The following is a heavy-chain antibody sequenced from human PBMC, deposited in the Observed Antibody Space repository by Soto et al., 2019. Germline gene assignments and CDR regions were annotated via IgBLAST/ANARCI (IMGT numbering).Heavy chain of an antibody. CDR3: AREGELTMTAFDI. D-gene: IGHD3-22*01. J-gene: IGHJ3*02. Sequence: QVQLVESGGGVVQPGRSLRLSCAASGFTFSSYGMHWVRQAPGKGLEWVAVIWYDGSNKYYADSVKGRFTISRDNSKNTLYLQMNSLRAEDTAVYYCAREGELTMTAFDIWGQGTMVTVSS. CDR1: GFTFSSYG. CDR2: IWYDGSNK. V-gene: IGHV3-33*01.